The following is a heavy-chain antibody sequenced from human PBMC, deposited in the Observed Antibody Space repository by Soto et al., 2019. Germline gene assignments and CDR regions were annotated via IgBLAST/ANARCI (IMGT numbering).Heavy chain of an antibody. CDR1: GYTFTSYG. V-gene: IGHV1-18*01. CDR2: ISAYNGNT. D-gene: IGHD5-12*01. J-gene: IGHJ6*02. CDR3: ARFMDVDIVATAQSHYYYYGMDV. Sequence: ASVKVSCKASGYTFTSYGISWVRQAPGQGLEWMGWISAYNGNTNYAQKLQGRVTMTTDTSTSTAYMELRSLRSDDTAVYYCARFMDVDIVATAQSHYYYYGMDVWGQGTMVTVSS.